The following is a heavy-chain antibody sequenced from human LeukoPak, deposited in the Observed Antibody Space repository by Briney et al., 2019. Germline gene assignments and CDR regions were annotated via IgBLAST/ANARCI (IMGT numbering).Heavy chain of an antibody. D-gene: IGHD6-19*01. CDR2: ISDDGSTK. J-gene: IGHJ4*02. CDR3: ATIAVAGTYPFDY. Sequence: GGSLRLSCAASGFTFSFYGIHWVRQAPGKGLEWVAVISDDGSTKYYSDSVKGRFTVSRDNSKNTLYLQINSLRAEDTAVYYCATIAVAGTYPFDYWGQGTLVTVSS. V-gene: IGHV3-30*03. CDR1: GFTFSFYG.